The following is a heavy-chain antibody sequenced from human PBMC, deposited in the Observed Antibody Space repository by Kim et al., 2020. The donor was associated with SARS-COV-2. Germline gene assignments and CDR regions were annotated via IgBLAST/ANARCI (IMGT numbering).Heavy chain of an antibody. D-gene: IGHD3-10*01. V-gene: IGHV3-30*01. CDR3: ARGSDVLDL. Sequence: NEYYAESVKGRFTLSRDNDKNTLFLHMNSLTAEDTAVYYCARGSDVLDLWGQGTMVTVSS. J-gene: IGHJ3*01. CDR2: NE.